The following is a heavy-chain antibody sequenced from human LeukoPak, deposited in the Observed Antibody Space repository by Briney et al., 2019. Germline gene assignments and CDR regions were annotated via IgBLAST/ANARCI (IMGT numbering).Heavy chain of an antibody. CDR2: IYSDHSP. CDR3: ARGHGAMVICRLGAFDI. D-gene: IGHD5-18*01. CDR1: GFPVRSNY. V-gene: IGHV3-66*01. Sequence: GGSLRLFCGASGFPVRSNYMSWVRQAPGKGVAWVSVIYSDHSPYNEDPVKSRFTISRDNDKNTQYLQMNSLRADDTAVYYCARGHGAMVICRLGAFDIWGQGTMVTVSS. J-gene: IGHJ3*02.